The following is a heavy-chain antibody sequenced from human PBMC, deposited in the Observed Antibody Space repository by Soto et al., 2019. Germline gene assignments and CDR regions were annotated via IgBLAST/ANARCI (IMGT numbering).Heavy chain of an antibody. CDR3: ARVSMGRFDP. J-gene: IGHJ5*02. CDR1: GFTFRSYS. Sequence: GGSLRLSCAASGFTFRSYSMNWVRQAPGKGLEWVSSISSSSSYIYYADSVKGRFTISRDNAKNSLYLQMNSLRAEDTAVYYCARVSMGRFDPWGQGTLVTGSS. CDR2: ISSSSSYI. V-gene: IGHV3-21*01.